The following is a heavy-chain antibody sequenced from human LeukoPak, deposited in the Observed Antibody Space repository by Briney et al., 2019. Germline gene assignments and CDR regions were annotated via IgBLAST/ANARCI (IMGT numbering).Heavy chain of an antibody. D-gene: IGHD4/OR15-4a*01. Sequence: GGSLRLSCAASGFTFSSYAMSWVRQAPGTGLEWVSAISGSGSSTYYADSVKGRFTISRDNSKNTLYLQMNSLRADDTAVYYCAKRLWESKGLDPFDIWGQGTMVTVSS. J-gene: IGHJ3*02. CDR2: ISGSGSST. CDR1: GFTFSSYA. V-gene: IGHV3-23*01. CDR3: AKRLWESKGLDPFDI.